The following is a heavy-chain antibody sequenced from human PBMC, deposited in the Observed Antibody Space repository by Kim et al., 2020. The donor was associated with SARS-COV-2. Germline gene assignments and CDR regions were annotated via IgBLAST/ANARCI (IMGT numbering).Heavy chain of an antibody. V-gene: IGHV1-2*06. D-gene: IGHD4-4*01. J-gene: IGHJ6*02. CDR1: GYTFTGYR. CDR2: IDPNSGGA. CDR3: ASSVTPPQGYYGLDV. Sequence: ASVKVSCKASGYTFTGYRMHWVRQAPGQGLEWMGRIDPNSGGADYAQNFQGRVTMTRDTSISTAYMELSRLRSDDTAVYYCASSVTPPQGYYGLDVWGQG.